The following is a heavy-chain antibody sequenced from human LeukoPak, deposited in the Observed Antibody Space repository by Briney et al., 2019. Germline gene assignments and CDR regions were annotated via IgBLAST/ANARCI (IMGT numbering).Heavy chain of an antibody. V-gene: IGHV4-4*07. CDR2: IYTSGST. J-gene: IGHJ4*02. Sequence: SETLSLTCTVSGGSISSYYWSWIRQPVGKGLEWIGRIYTSGSTNYNPSLKSRVTMSVDTSKNQFSLKLSSVTAADTAVYYCARVSIVGATHYFDYWGQGTLVTVSS. CDR1: GGSISSYY. CDR3: ARVSIVGATHYFDY. D-gene: IGHD1-26*01.